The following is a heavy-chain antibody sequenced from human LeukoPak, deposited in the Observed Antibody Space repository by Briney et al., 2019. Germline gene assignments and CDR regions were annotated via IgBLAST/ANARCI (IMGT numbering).Heavy chain of an antibody. CDR1: GFTFSSYW. CDR2: IKQDGSEK. Sequence: GGSLRLSCAASGFTFSSYWMSWVRQAPGKGLEWVANIKQDGSEKYYVDSVKGRFTISRDNAKNSLYLQMNSLRAEDTAVYYCARVQPHVDYYGSGSYFSAGGDYWYAFDIWGQGTMVTVSS. J-gene: IGHJ3*02. D-gene: IGHD3-10*01. CDR3: ARVQPHVDYYGSGSYFSAGGDYWYAFDI. V-gene: IGHV3-7*01.